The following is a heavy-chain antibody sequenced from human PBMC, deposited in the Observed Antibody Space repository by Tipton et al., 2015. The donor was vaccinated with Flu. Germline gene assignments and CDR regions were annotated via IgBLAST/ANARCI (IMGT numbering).Heavy chain of an antibody. D-gene: IGHD2-2*02. V-gene: IGHV4-39*07. CDR3: ARPHTPYFYGMDV. J-gene: IGHJ6*02. CDR1: GGSINSDSYY. Sequence: TLSLTCTVSGGSINSDSYYWGWIRQTPGKGLQWIGSIYYTGTTSYNPSLQGRVTISADRSKNQFSLEMSSLTAADTAVYYCARPHTPYFYGMDVWGQGTTVTVSS. CDR2: IYYTGTT.